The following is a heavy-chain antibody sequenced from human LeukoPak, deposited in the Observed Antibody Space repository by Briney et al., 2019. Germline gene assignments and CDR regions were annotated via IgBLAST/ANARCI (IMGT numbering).Heavy chain of an antibody. V-gene: IGHV1-8*01. CDR2: MNPNSGNT. Sequence: GASVKVSCKASGYTFTSYDINWVRQATGQGLEWMGWMNPNSGNTGYAQKFQGRVTMTRNTSISTAYMELSSLRSEDTAVYYCARAPSPEWLVPDYWGQGTLVTVSS. CDR1: GYTFTSYD. D-gene: IGHD6-19*01. CDR3: ARAPSPEWLVPDY. J-gene: IGHJ4*02.